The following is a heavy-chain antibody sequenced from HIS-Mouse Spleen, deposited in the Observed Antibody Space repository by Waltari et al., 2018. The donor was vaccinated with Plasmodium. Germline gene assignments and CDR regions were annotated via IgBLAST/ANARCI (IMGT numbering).Heavy chain of an antibody. CDR1: GFTFSSYW. CDR3: ASSWYWYFDL. CDR2: IKKDGSEK. Sequence: EVQLVESGGGLVQPGGSLRLSCAASGFTFSSYWMSWVRQAPGKGREGGAKIKKDGSEKDYVDSVKGRFTISRDNAKNSLYLQMNSLRAEDTAVYYCASSWYWYFDLWGRGTLVTVSS. V-gene: IGHV3-7*01. D-gene: IGHD6-13*01. J-gene: IGHJ2*01.